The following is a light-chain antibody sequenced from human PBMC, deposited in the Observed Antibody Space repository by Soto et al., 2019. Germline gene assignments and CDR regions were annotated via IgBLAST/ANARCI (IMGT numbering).Light chain of an antibody. CDR2: GAS. J-gene: IGKJ1*01. CDR3: QQYGRSPLT. Sequence: EIVLTQSPGTLSLSPGERATLSCRASQSVSSSYLAWYQQKPDQAPRLLIYGASSTATGIPDRFSGSGSGQDFTLTISRLEPEDFAVYYCQQYGRSPLTFGQGTKVEIK. V-gene: IGKV3-20*01. CDR1: QSVSSSY.